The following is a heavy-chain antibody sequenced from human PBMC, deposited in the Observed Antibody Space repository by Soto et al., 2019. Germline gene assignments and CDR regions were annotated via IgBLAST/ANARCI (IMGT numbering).Heavy chain of an antibody. J-gene: IGHJ6*02. CDR3: AGGWDLGG. V-gene: IGHV6-1*01. CDR1: GDSVSSNNAA. D-gene: IGHD1-26*01. CDR2: TYYRSKWYK. Sequence: PGQTLSLTCAISGDSVSSNNAAWNWIRQSPSRGLEWLERTYYRSKWYKDYAESVQSRITINQDTSKNQFSQQLNSVTPGGTVVYYCAGGWDLGGWGQGTTVTLS.